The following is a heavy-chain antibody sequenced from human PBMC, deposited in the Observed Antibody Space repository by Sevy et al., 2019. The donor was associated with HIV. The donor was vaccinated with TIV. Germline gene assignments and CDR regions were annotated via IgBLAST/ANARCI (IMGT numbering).Heavy chain of an antibody. Sequence: ASVKVSCKASGYTFTSYGISWVRQAPGQGLEWMGWISAYNGNTNYAQKLQGRVNMTTGTSTSTAYMELSSLRSDETAVCYWARVSDDRVNYDYVWGSYRYSHYGMDVWGQGTTVTVSS. CDR1: GYTFTSYG. D-gene: IGHD3-16*02. J-gene: IGHJ6*02. V-gene: IGHV1-18*01. CDR2: ISAYNGNT. CDR3: ARVSDDRVNYDYVWGSYRYSHYGMDV.